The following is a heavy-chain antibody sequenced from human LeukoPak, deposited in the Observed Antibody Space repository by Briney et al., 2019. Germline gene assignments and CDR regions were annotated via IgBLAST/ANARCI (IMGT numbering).Heavy chain of an antibody. CDR3: AREYSSGWYRVFDY. Sequence: KPSETLSLTCTVSGGSISSGGYYWSWIRQHPGKGLEWIGYIYYSGSTYYNPSLKSRVTISVDTSKNQFSLKLSSVTAADTAVYYCAREYSSGWYRVFDYWGQGTLVTVSS. D-gene: IGHD6-19*01. CDR1: GGSISSGGYY. V-gene: IGHV4-31*03. CDR2: IYYSGST. J-gene: IGHJ4*02.